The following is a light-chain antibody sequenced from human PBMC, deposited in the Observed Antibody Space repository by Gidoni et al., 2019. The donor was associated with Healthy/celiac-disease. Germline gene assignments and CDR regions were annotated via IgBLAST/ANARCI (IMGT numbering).Light chain of an antibody. CDR1: QSVSSY. CDR3: QQRSNWLLT. Sequence: EIVFTQSPATLSLSPGERATLSCRASQSVSSYLAWYQQKPGQAPRLLIYDASNRATGIPARFSGGGSGTDFTLTISSLEPEDFAVYYCQQRSNWLLTFGGGTKVEIK. V-gene: IGKV3-11*01. CDR2: DAS. J-gene: IGKJ4*01.